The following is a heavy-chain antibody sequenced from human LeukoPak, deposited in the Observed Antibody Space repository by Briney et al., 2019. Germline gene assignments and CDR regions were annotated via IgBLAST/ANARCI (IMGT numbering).Heavy chain of an antibody. D-gene: IGHD6-19*01. CDR1: GFTFSSYS. CDR2: ISSSSSYI. V-gene: IGHV3-21*01. CDR3: ARGAGVAAPFDY. Sequence: SGGSLRLSCAASGFTFSSYSMNWVRQAPGKGLEWVSSISSSSSYIYYADSVKGRFTISRDNAKNSLYLQMNSLRAEDTAVYYCARGAGVAAPFDYWGQGTLVTVSS. J-gene: IGHJ4*02.